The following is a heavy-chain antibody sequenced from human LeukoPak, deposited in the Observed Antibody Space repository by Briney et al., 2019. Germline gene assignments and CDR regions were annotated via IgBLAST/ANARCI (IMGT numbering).Heavy chain of an antibody. Sequence: ASVKVSCKASGYTFTSYGISWVRQAPGQGLEWMGWISAYNGNTNYAQKLQGRVTMTTDTSTSTAYMELRSLRSDDTAVYYCARGPLRLRWDAAAFDIWGQGTMVTVSS. CDR2: ISAYNGNT. J-gene: IGHJ3*02. V-gene: IGHV1-18*01. CDR3: ARGPLRLRWDAAAFDI. CDR1: GYTFTSYG. D-gene: IGHD4-23*01.